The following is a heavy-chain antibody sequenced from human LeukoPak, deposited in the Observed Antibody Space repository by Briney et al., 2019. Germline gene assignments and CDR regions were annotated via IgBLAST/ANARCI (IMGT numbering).Heavy chain of an antibody. V-gene: IGHV3-11*04. J-gene: IGHJ5*02. D-gene: IGHD4-17*01. CDR2: ISSSGSTI. CDR3: ARDDYGDYVFDP. Sequence: GGSLRLSCAASGFTFSNAWMSWVRQAPGKGLEWVSYISSSGSTIYYADSVKGRFTISRDNAKNSLYLQMNSLRAGDTAVYYCARDDYGDYVFDPWGQGTLVTVSS. CDR1: GFTFSNAW.